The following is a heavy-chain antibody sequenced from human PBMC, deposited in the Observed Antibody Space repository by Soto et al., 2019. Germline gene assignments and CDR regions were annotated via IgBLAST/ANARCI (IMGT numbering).Heavy chain of an antibody. V-gene: IGHV3-30-3*01. CDR1: GFTFSSYA. CDR2: ISYDGSNK. CDR3: ARAPYVLGDFDY. D-gene: IGHD2-8*01. Sequence: GGSLRLSCAASGFTFSSYAMHWVRQAPGKGLEWVAVISYDGSNKYYADSVKGRFTISRDNSKNTLYLQMNSLRAEDTAVYYCARAPYVLGDFDYWGQGTLVTVSS. J-gene: IGHJ4*02.